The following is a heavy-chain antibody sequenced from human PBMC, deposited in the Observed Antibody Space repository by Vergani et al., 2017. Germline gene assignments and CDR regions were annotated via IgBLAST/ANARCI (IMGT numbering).Heavy chain of an antibody. Sequence: QVQVVQSGAEVKKSGASVKVSCKTSGYTFSSYAISWVRQAPGQGLEWMGGIIPIFGTANYAQKFQGRVTITADESTSTAYMELSSLRSEDTAVYYCARVWMVRGVIGPYYYGMDVWGQGTTVTVSS. CDR1: GYTFSSYA. V-gene: IGHV1-69*01. J-gene: IGHJ6*02. CDR2: IIPIFGTA. CDR3: ARVWMVRGVIGPYYYGMDV. D-gene: IGHD3-10*01.